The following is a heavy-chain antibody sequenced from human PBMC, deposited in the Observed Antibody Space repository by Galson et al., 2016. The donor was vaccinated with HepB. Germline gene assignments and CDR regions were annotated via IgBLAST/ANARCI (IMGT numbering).Heavy chain of an antibody. J-gene: IGHJ4*02. CDR2: IYWDDDK. CDR1: GFSLTTTGAG. Sequence: PALVKPTQTLTLTCTFSGFSLTTTGAGVGWIRQPPGKALEWLALIYWDDDKRYSTFLKSRLAITKDTSKNQVVLTMTNMDPVDTATYYCAHRSGSTFAYWGQGTVVTVSS. D-gene: IGHD1-7*01. V-gene: IGHV2-5*02. CDR3: AHRSGSTFAY.